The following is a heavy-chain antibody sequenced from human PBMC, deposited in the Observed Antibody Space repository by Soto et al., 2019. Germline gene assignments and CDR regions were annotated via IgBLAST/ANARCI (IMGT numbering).Heavy chain of an antibody. CDR2: ISCAGTST. J-gene: IGHJ4*02. Sequence: QVQLVESGGGVVQPGRSLRLSCAASGFTFSNSAMHWVRQAPGKGLEWVAVISCAGTSTYYADSVKGRFTISRDNSKDTVYLQLNSLRSEERAVYHCARGLGHDDNEYYTFDYWGQGNLVTVSS. CDR3: ARGLGHDDNEYYTFDY. V-gene: IGHV3-30-3*01. D-gene: IGHD3-3*01. CDR1: GFTFSNSA.